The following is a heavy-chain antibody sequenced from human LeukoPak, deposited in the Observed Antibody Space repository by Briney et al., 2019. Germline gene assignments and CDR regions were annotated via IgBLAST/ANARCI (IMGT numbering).Heavy chain of an antibody. CDR2: ISGSGGST. V-gene: IGHV3-23*01. Sequence: GGSLRLSCAASGFTFSSYGMSWVRQAPGKGLEWVSAISGSGGSTYYADSVKGRFTISRDNSKNTLYLQMNSLRAEDTAVYYCAKDLLYGLPTHNWFDPWGQGTLVTVSS. J-gene: IGHJ5*02. CDR1: GFTFSSYG. CDR3: AKDLLYGLPTHNWFDP. D-gene: IGHD2-15*01.